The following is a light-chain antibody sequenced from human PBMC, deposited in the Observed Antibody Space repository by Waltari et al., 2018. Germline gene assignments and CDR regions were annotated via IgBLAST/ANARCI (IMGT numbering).Light chain of an antibody. V-gene: IGLV1-47*01. Sequence: QSVLTQPPSASGTPGQRVTISCSGSSSNIGSNYGHWYQQLPGTAPKLLIYRNNQRPPGVPDPFSGSKAGPSAALAVSGLRSEDEADYYFATWDDRLSGPGVFGGGTKLTVL. CDR1: SSNIGSNY. J-gene: IGLJ3*02. CDR3: ATWDDRLSGPGV. CDR2: RNN.